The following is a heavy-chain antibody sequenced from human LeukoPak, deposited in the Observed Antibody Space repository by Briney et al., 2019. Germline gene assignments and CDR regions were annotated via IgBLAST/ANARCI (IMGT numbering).Heavy chain of an antibody. CDR1: GYTFTSYD. CDR2: MNANSGNT. J-gene: IGHJ5*02. Sequence: GASVKVSCKASGYTFTSYDINWVRQASGQGLEWMGWMNANSGNTGYAQKFQGRVTMTRSTSISTAYMELSSLKSEDTAVYYCARGGNFDPRDTWGQGTLVIVSS. D-gene: IGHD3-9*01. CDR3: ARGGNFDPRDT. V-gene: IGHV1-8*01.